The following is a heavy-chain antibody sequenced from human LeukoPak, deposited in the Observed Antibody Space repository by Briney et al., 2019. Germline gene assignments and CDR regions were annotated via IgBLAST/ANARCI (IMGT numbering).Heavy chain of an antibody. Sequence: GGSLRLSCAASGFTFSTYWMSWVRQAPGKGLEWVANIQHLGSEKYYVDSVKGRFTISRDNGKNSLYLQMNSLRAEDTAVYYCAGHYYGSGTFVGGFDIWGQGTMVTVSS. CDR1: GFTFSTYW. CDR3: AGHYYGSGTFVGGFDI. D-gene: IGHD3-10*01. CDR2: IQHLGSEK. V-gene: IGHV3-7*01. J-gene: IGHJ3*02.